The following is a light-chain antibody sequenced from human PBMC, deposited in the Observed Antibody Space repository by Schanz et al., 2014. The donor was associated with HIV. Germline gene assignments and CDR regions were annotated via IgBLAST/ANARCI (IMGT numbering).Light chain of an antibody. Sequence: EIVMTQSPGTLSVSPGERATLSCRASQTVSNNLAWYQQKPGQAPRLLIYGASTRVTGIPARFSGSGSGTEFTLTISRLGPEDFAVYYCQQYNNWPRTFGQGTKVEIK. CDR3: QQYNNWPRT. CDR2: GAS. V-gene: IGKV3-15*01. J-gene: IGKJ1*01. CDR1: QTVSNN.